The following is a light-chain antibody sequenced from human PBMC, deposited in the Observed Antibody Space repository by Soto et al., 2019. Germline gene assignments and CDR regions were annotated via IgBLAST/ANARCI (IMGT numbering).Light chain of an antibody. J-gene: IGLJ2*01. CDR2: EVS. Sequence: QSALTQPASVSGSPGQSITISCTGTSSDVGGYNYVSWYQQHPGKASKLMIYEVSNRPSGVSNRFSGSKSGNTASLTISGLQAEDEADYYCTSYISSTTLVLFGGGTKVTVL. V-gene: IGLV2-14*01. CDR3: TSYISSTTLVL. CDR1: SSDVGGYNY.